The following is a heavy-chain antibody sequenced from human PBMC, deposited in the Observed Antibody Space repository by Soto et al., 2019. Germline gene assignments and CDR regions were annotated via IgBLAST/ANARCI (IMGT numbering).Heavy chain of an antibody. CDR3: ARPYALGYCSSTSCYEALDAFDI. V-gene: IGHV5-51*01. CDR1: GYRFTRYL. D-gene: IGHD2-2*01. Sequence: GESLNLSCKGSGYRFTRYLMGWVRQMPGKGLEWMGIIYPGDSDTRYSPSFQGQVTISADKSISTAYLQWSSLKASDTAMYYCARPYALGYCSSTSCYEALDAFDIWGQGTMVTVSS. CDR2: IYPGDSDT. J-gene: IGHJ3*02.